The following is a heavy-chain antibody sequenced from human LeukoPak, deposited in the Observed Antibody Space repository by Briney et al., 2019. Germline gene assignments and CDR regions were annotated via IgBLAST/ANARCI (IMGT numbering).Heavy chain of an antibody. CDR1: ARSISSVAYY. D-gene: IGHD3-10*01. Sequence: PSQTLSPTCTVSARSISSVAYYWSWIRQPPWKGLEWFAFIYFSRSTYYNPTLKSRVTISVDTSKSQFSVKLSSVTAADTAVYYGARWGTMVRGVHRAHFDYWGQGTLVTVSS. V-gene: IGHV4-30-4*08. CDR2: IYFSRST. J-gene: IGHJ4*02. CDR3: ARWGTMVRGVHRAHFDY.